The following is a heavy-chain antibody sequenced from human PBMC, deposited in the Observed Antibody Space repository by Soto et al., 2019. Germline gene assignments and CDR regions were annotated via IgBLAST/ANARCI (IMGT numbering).Heavy chain of an antibody. D-gene: IGHD3-22*01. V-gene: IGHV1-46*01. CDR1: GYTFTSYY. J-gene: IGHJ4*02. Sequence: GASVKVSCKASGYTFTSYYMHWVRQAPGQGLEWMGIINPSGGSTSYAQKFQGRVTMTRDTSTSTVYMELSSLRSEDTAVYYCARDGTYYYDSSGYYLDYWGQGTLVTVSS. CDR2: INPSGGST. CDR3: ARDGTYYYDSSGYYLDY.